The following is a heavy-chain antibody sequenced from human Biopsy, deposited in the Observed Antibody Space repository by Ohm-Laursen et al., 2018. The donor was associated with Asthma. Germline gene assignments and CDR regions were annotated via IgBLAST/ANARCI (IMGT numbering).Heavy chain of an antibody. V-gene: IGHV1-69*13. J-gene: IGHJ6*02. Sequence: VASVKVSCNASGGTFRTYAFNWVRQAPGQGLEWMGGIIPMYGVPKVAQKFQGRVTITADESTSTAYMEMSSLRSEDTAVYYCARVDAIMISGDFYFYSGFDLWGQGTTVRVSS. D-gene: IGHD3-16*01. CDR1: GGTFRTYA. CDR2: IIPMYGVP. CDR3: ARVDAIMISGDFYFYSGFDL.